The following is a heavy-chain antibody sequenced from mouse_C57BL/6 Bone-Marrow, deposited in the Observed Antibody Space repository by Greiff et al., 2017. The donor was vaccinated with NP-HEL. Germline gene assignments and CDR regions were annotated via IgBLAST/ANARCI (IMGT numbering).Heavy chain of an antibody. CDR3: ARIVPGYAMDY. J-gene: IGHJ4*01. CDR1: GYTFTSYG. V-gene: IGHV1-81*01. CDR2: IYPRSGNT. Sequence: VKLQQSGAELARPGASVKLSCTASGYTFTSYGISWVKQRTGQGLEWIGEIYPRSGNTYYNAKFQGKATLTADKSSSTAYMELLSLTSDDSAVYFCARIVPGYAMDYWGQGTSVTVSS.